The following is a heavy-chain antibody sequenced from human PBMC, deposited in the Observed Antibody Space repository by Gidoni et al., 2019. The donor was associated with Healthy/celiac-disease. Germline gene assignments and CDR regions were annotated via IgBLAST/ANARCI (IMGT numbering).Heavy chain of an antibody. CDR3: ARVRASISLRVYGMDV. CDR1: GGFFSGYY. D-gene: IGHD3-10*01. J-gene: IGHJ6*02. Sequence: QVQLQQWGAGLLKPSETLSPTCAVDGGFFSGYYWSWIRQPPGKGLEWIGEINHSGSTNYNPSLKSRGTISVDTSKNQFSLKLSSVTAADTAVYYCARVRASISLRVYGMDVWGQGTTVTVSS. CDR2: INHSGST. V-gene: IGHV4-34*01.